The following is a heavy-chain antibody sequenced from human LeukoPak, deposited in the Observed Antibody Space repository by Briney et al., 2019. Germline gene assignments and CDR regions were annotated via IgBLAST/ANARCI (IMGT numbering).Heavy chain of an antibody. V-gene: IGHV4-34*01. J-gene: IGHJ4*02. CDR2: INHSGST. D-gene: IGHD3-10*01. CDR1: GGSFSGYY. CDR3: ATYYYGSGSYHNPPTFDS. Sequence: PSDTLSLTCAVYGGSFSGYYWSWIRQPPGKGLEGIGEINHSGSTTYNPSLKSRVTISLDTSKNQCSLKLNSVTAADTAVYYCATYYYGSGSYHNPPTFDSWGQGTLVTVSS.